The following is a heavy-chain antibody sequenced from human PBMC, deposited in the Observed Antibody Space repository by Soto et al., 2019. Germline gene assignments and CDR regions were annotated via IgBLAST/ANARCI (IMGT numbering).Heavy chain of an antibody. V-gene: IGHV1-69*02. CDR1: GGTFSSYS. CDR2: VIPILGMA. D-gene: IGHD2-2*01. Sequence: QVQLVQSGAEVKKPGSSVNVSCEASGGTFSSYSFSWVRQAPGQGLEWMGRVIPILGMANYAQKFQGRVTITADKSTRTVYMEMSSLRSEDTAVYYCARGGAVVVPGAVDRHNWFDPWGQGTLVTVSS. CDR3: ARGGAVVVPGAVDRHNWFDP. J-gene: IGHJ5*02.